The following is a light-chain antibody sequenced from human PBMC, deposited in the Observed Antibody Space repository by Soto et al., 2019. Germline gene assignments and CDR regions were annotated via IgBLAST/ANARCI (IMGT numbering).Light chain of an antibody. Sequence: DVQMTQSPSSLSASVGDRVTITYRASLSISTYLNWYQVVPGKPPRLLIYAASTLQSGVPSRFSGSGSGTDFTLTISSLQPDDFATYYCQQTYSSPPYTFGQGTNLEIK. CDR1: LSISTY. CDR3: QQTYSSPPYT. CDR2: AAS. J-gene: IGKJ2*01. V-gene: IGKV1-39*01.